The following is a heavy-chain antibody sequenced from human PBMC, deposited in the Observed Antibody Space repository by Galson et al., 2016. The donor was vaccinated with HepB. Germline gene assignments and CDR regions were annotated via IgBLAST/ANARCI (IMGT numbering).Heavy chain of an antibody. CDR2: ISRSGCST. CDR1: GFTFSSYG. Sequence: SLRLSCAASGFTFSSYGMSWVRQAPGTGLEWVSAISRSGCSTYYADSVKGRFTISRDNSKNTLYLQMNSLRAEDTAVYYCAKDQSGYDIPSYSYGMDVWGKGTTVTVSS. V-gene: IGHV3-23*01. D-gene: IGHD3-9*01. J-gene: IGHJ6*04. CDR3: AKDQSGYDIPSYSYGMDV.